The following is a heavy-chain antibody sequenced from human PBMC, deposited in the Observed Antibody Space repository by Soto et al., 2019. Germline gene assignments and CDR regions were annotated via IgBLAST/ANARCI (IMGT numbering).Heavy chain of an antibody. D-gene: IGHD5-18*01. CDR3: ERASGGYSYGYYYYYGMDV. V-gene: IGHV1-46*01. J-gene: IGHJ6*02. CDR2: INPSGGST. CDR1: GYTFTSYY. Sequence: QVQLVQSGAEVKKPGASVKVSCKASGYTFTSYYMHWVRQAPGQGLEWMGIINPSGGSTSYAQKFQGRVTMTRDTSTSTVYMELSSLRSEDTAVYYCERASGGYSYGYYYYYGMDVWGQGTTVTVSS.